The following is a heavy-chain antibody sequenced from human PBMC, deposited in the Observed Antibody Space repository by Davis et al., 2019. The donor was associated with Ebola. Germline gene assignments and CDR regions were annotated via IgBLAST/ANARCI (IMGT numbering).Heavy chain of an antibody. D-gene: IGHD1-1*01. CDR2: INPHNGNT. J-gene: IGHJ4*02. CDR1: GYTFTNYG. CDR3: ARAQFPTTSDY. Sequence: AASVKVSCKASGYTFTNYGITWVRQAPGQGLEWMGWINPHNGNTNYAQNVQGRVTMTTDTSTRTAYMEVGSLRSDDTAVYYCARAQFPTTSDYWGQGTLVTVSS. V-gene: IGHV1-18*04.